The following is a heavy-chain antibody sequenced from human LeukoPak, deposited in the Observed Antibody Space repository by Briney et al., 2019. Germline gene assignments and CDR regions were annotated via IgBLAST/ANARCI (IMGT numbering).Heavy chain of an antibody. D-gene: IGHD2-15*01. J-gene: IGHJ4*02. CDR1: GGSISSSSYY. Sequence: SQTLSLTCTVSGGSISSSSYYWSWIRQPAGKGLEWIGRIYTSGSTNYNPSLKSRVTISVDTSKNQFSLKLSSVTAADTAVYYCARESPVRMFDYWGQGTLVTVSS. CDR2: IYTSGST. V-gene: IGHV4-61*02. CDR3: ARESPVRMFDY.